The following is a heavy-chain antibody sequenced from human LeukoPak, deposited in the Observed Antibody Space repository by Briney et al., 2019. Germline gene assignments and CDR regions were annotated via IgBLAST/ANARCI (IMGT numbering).Heavy chain of an antibody. CDR3: ARVAAGKGYPFDY. CDR2: IYYTGSS. D-gene: IGHD6-13*01. J-gene: IGHJ4*02. CDR1: GGAISSSDDY. Sequence: SETLSLTCSVSGGAISSSDDYWGFVRQTPGKGLEWMGSIYYTGSSHYNPSLRSRATISVDTSKNQFSLKLSSVTAADTAVYYCARVAAGKGYPFDYWGQGTLVTVSS. V-gene: IGHV4-39*07.